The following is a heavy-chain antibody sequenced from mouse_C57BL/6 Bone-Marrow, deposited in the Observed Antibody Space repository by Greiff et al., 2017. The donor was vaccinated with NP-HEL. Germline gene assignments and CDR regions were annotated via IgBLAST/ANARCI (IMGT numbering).Heavy chain of an antibody. Sequence: QVQLQQPGAELVKPGASVKLSCKASGYTFTSYWMHGVKQRPGQGLEWIGMIHPNSGSTNYNEKFKSKATLTVDKSSSTAYMQLSSLTSEDSAVYYCARYYYGSSDWYFDVWGTGTTVTVSS. CDR3: ARYYYGSSDWYFDV. CDR1: GYTFTSYW. J-gene: IGHJ1*03. D-gene: IGHD1-1*01. V-gene: IGHV1-64*01. CDR2: IHPNSGST.